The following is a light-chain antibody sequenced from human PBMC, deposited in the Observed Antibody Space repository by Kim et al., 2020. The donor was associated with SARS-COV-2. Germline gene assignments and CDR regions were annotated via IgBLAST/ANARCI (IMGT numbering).Light chain of an antibody. Sequence: LTQPASVSGSPGQSITISCTGTSSDVGSYNLVSWYQQHPGKAPKLMIYEVSKRPSGVSNRFSGSKSGNTASLTISGLQTEDEADYYCCSYVVFGGGTQLTVL. CDR3: CSYVV. J-gene: IGLJ2*01. CDR1: SSDVGSYNL. CDR2: EVS. V-gene: IGLV2-23*02.